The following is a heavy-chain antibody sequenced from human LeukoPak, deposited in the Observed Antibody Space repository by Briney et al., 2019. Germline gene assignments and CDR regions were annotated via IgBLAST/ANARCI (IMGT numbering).Heavy chain of an antibody. J-gene: IGHJ4*02. CDR3: ARDQHDRYFDY. V-gene: IGHV3-33*01. CDR2: IWNDGRNK. Sequence: WGTLSLSCAASGFTFSSYCLHWVRQPPGKGLEWVAVIWNDGRNKYYPDSVKGRVAISRDNSKDTVYLQMNSLRAEDTAVYYCARDQHDRYFDYWGQGTLVSVSS. CDR1: GFTFSSYC.